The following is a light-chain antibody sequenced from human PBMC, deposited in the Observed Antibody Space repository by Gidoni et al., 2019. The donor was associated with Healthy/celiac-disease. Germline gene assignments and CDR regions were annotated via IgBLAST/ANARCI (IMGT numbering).Light chain of an antibody. J-gene: IGKJ5*01. CDR3: QQSYSTSIT. CDR1: QSISSY. CDR2: AAA. Sequence: DIQMTQSPSSLSASVGDRVTITCRASQSISSYLNWYQQKPGKAPKLLIYAAAILQSGVPSRFSGSGSGTYFTLTISSLQPEDFATYYCQQSYSTSITFGQGTRLEIK. V-gene: IGKV1-39*01.